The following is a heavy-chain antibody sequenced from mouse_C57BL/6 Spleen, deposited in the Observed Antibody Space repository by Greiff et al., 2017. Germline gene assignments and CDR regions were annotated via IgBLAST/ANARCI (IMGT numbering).Heavy chain of an antibody. J-gene: IGHJ2*01. CDR2: IDPENGDT. V-gene: IGHV14-4*01. Sequence: VQLQQSGAELVRPGASVKLSCTASGFNIKDAYMHWVKQRPEQGLEWIGWIDPENGDTEYASKFQGKATITADTSSTTAYLQLSSLTSEDTAVYYCVTVVVDYWGQGTTLTVSS. CDR1: GFNIKDAY. CDR3: VTVVVDY. D-gene: IGHD1-1*01.